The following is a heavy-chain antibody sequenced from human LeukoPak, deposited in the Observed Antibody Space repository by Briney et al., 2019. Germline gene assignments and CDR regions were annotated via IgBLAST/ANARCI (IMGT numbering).Heavy chain of an antibody. CDR1: GGTFSSYA. D-gene: IGHD6-13*01. V-gene: IGHV1-69*04. J-gene: IGHJ6*02. Sequence: SVKVSCKASGGTFSSYAISWVRQAPGQGLEWMGRIIPILGIANYAQKFQGRVTITADKSTSTAYMELSSLRSEDTAVYYCARASSSLVVPDWYYYYGMDVWGQGTTVTVSS. CDR2: IIPILGIA. CDR3: ARASSSLVVPDWYYYYGMDV.